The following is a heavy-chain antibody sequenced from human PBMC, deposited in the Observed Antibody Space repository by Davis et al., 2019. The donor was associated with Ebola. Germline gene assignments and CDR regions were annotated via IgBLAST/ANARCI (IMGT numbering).Heavy chain of an antibody. V-gene: IGHV2-70*04. CDR2: IDWDDDK. CDR3: ARIPLYCSGGSCYSGGFDY. D-gene: IGHD2-15*01. J-gene: IGHJ4*02. Sequence: SGPTLVKPPQTLTLTCTFSGFSLSTSGMRVSWIRQPPGKALEWLARIDWDDDKFYSTSLKTRLTISKDTPKNQVVLTMTNMDPVDTATYYCARIPLYCSGGSCYSGGFDYWGQGTLVTVSS. CDR1: GFSLSTSGMR.